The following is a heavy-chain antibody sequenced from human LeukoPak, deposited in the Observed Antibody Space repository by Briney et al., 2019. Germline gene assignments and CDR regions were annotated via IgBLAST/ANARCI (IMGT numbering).Heavy chain of an antibody. Sequence: ASVKVSXKASGYTFTGYYMHWVRQAPGQGLEWMGRINPNSGGTNYAQKFQGRVTMTRDTSISTAYMELSRLRSDDTAVYYCARVGRVMITFGGVIVSNYFDYWGQGTLVTVSS. CDR3: ARVGRVMITFGGVIVSNYFDY. D-gene: IGHD3-16*02. CDR1: GYTFTGYY. CDR2: INPNSGGT. V-gene: IGHV1-2*06. J-gene: IGHJ4*02.